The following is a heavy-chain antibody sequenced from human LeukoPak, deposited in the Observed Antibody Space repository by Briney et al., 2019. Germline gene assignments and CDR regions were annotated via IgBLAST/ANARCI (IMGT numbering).Heavy chain of an antibody. D-gene: IGHD5-18*01. J-gene: IGHJ4*02. CDR3: AKLSEQWIQLWKRVDY. CDR1: GXTFSSYA. Sequence: PGRSLRLSCAASGXTFSSYAMHWVRQAPGKGLEWVAVISYDGSNKYYADSVKGRFTISRDNSKNTLYLQMNSLRAEDTAVYYCAKLSEQWIQLWKRVDYWGQGTLVTVSS. V-gene: IGHV3-30-3*02. CDR2: ISYDGSNK.